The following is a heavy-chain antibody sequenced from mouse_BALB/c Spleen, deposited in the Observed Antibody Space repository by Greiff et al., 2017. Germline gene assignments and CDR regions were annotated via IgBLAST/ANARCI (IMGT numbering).Heavy chain of an antibody. V-gene: IGHV1-87*01. CDR2: IYPGDGDT. CDR1: GYTFTSYW. CDR3: ARAGSPDYYAMDY. D-gene: IGHD1-1*01. Sequence: VQLQQSGAELARPGASVKLSCKASGYTFTSYWMQWVKQRPGQGLEWIGAIYPGDGDTRYTQKFKGKATLTADKSSSTAYMQLSSLASEDSAVYYCARAGSPDYYAMDYWGQGTSVTVSS. J-gene: IGHJ4*01.